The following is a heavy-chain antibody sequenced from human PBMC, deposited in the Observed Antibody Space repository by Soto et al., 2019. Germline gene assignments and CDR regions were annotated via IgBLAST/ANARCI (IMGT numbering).Heavy chain of an antibody. V-gene: IGHV3-23*01. J-gene: IGHJ5*02. D-gene: IGHD2-2*02. CDR2: ISGSGGST. CDR1: GFTFSSYA. CDR3: ARFPEVVPAAISWFDP. Sequence: GGSLGLSCAASGFTFSSYAMSWVRQAPGKGLEWVSAISGSGGSTYYADSVKGRFTISRDNSKNTLYLQMNSLRAEDTAVYYCARFPEVVPAAISWFDPWGQGTLVTVSS.